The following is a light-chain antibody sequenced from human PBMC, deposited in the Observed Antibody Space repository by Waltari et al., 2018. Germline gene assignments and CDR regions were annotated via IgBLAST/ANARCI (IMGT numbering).Light chain of an antibody. J-gene: IGLJ2*01. CDR3: QSYDTNNEAVV. Sequence: NFMLTQPPSVSESPGKTVTISCTGSSGSIDSNYVQWYQQRPGSAPTTVIYEDNQRPSGVPDRFSGSIDSYSNSPSLTISGLKTEDEADYCCQSYDTNNEAVVFGGGTTLTVL. CDR2: EDN. CDR1: SGSIDSNY. V-gene: IGLV6-57*02.